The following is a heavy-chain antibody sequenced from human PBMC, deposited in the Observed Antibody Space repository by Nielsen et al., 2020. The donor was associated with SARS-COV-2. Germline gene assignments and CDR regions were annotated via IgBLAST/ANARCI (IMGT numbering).Heavy chain of an antibody. D-gene: IGHD3-3*01. CDR2: IYYSGST. V-gene: IGHV4-30-4*01. CDR3: ARERVGGITIFGVVTRYGMDV. J-gene: IGHJ6*02. CDR1: GGSISSGDYY. Sequence: SETLSLTCTVSGGSISSGDYYWSWIRQPPGKGLEWIGYIYYSGSTYYNPSLKSRVTISVDTSKNQFSLKLGSVTAADTALYYWARERVGGITIFGVVTRYGMDVWGQGTTVTVSS.